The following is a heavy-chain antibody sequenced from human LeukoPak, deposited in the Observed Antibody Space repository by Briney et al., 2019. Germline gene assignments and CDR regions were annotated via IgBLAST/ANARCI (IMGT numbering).Heavy chain of an antibody. V-gene: IGHV4-4*07. CDR1: GGPITSYY. D-gene: IGHD6-19*01. CDR2: IDTNGNT. CDR3: ARSPSSGQRYFDD. Sequence: PSETLSLTCTVSGGPITSYYWSWIRQLAGKGLERIGRIDTNGNTNYNPSLKSRVTMSVDTSKNQFSLWLSSVTAADTAVYYCARSPSSGQRYFDDWGQGTLVTVSS. J-gene: IGHJ4*02.